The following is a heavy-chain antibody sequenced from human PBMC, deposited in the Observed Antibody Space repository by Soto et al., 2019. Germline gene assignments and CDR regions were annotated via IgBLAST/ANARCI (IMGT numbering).Heavy chain of an antibody. Sequence: PGGSLRLSCAASGFTFSDYYMSWIRQAPEKGLEWVSHISGTGSTIYYADSVKGRFTISRDNAKNSLYLQMNSLRAEDTAVYYCARKAVDYYYYGMDVWGQGTTVTV. D-gene: IGHD6-19*01. CDR3: ARKAVDYYYYGMDV. CDR2: ISGTGSTI. J-gene: IGHJ6*02. CDR1: GFTFSDYY. V-gene: IGHV3-11*01.